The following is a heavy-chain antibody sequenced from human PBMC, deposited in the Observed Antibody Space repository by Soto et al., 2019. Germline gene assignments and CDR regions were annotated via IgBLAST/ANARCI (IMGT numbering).Heavy chain of an antibody. CDR1: GGSISSGDYY. CDR3: ARDAYYDILTAFILPYGMDV. CDR2: IYYSGST. D-gene: IGHD3-9*01. J-gene: IGHJ6*02. Sequence: SETLSLTCTVSGGSISSGDYYWSWIRQPPWKGLEWIGYIYYSGSTYYNPSLKSRVTLSVDTSKNQFSLKLSSVTAADTAVYYCARDAYYDILTAFILPYGMDVWGQGTTVTVSS. V-gene: IGHV4-30-4*01.